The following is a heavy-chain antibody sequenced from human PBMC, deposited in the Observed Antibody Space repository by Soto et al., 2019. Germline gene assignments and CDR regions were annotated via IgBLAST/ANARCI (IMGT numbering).Heavy chain of an antibody. D-gene: IGHD6-19*01. Sequence: GXSVKVSCQASVGTFSSYAISWVRQAPGQGLEWMGGIIPIFGTANYAQKFQGRVTITADESTSTAYMELSSLRSEDTAVYYCARVPSSSINWFDHWGQGTLVTVSS. J-gene: IGHJ5*02. V-gene: IGHV1-69*13. CDR2: IIPIFGTA. CDR1: VGTFSSYA. CDR3: ARVPSSSINWFDH.